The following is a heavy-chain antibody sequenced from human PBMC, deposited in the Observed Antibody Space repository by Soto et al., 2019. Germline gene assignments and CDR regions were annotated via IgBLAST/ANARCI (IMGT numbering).Heavy chain of an antibody. Sequence: QVQLVQSGAEVKKPGASVKVSCKASGYTFTSYDINWVRQATGQGLEWMGWMNPNSGNTAYAQKFQGRITMTRNTLISTAFMEVGSLRSEDPAVYYCAREKVTSGYPDWGQGTLVTVSS. CDR3: AREKVTSGYPD. CDR2: MNPNSGNT. V-gene: IGHV1-8*01. J-gene: IGHJ4*02. CDR1: GYTFTSYD. D-gene: IGHD3-22*01.